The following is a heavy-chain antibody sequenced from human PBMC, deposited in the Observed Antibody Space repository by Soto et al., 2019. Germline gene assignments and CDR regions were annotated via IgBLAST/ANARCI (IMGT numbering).Heavy chain of an antibody. CDR1: GYSFTSYW. V-gene: IGHV5-10-1*01. J-gene: IGHJ3*02. CDR2: IDPSDSYT. Sequence: GESLKISCKGSGYSFTSYWINWVRQMPGKGLEWMGRIDPSDSYTTYSPSFQGHLTISADKSISTAYLQWSSLKASDTAMYYCARVKLGHTYGLRTGAFNIWGQGTMVTVS. D-gene: IGHD5-18*01. CDR3: ARVKLGHTYGLRTGAFNI.